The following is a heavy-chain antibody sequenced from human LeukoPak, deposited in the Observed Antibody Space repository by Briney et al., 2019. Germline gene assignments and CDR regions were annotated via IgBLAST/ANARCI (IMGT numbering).Heavy chain of an antibody. Sequence: SETLSLTCTVSGGSISSSSYYWGWIRQPPGKGLECIGRIYYSGSTYYNPSLKSRVTISEDTSKNQFSLKLSSVTAADTAVYYCARERLDYGDYQHGMDVWGQGTTVTVSS. CDR2: IYYSGST. CDR3: ARERLDYGDYQHGMDV. J-gene: IGHJ6*02. V-gene: IGHV4-39*02. CDR1: GGSISSSSYY. D-gene: IGHD4-17*01.